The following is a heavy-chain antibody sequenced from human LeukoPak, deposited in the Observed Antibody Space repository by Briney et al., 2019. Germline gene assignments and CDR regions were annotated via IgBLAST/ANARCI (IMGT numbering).Heavy chain of an antibody. Sequence: GGSLRLSCAASGFTLSSYSMHWVRQAPGKGLEFVSAITKNGRNTYYGNSMKGRFTISRDISKNTLYLQMGSLRPEDMAVYYCARVDSGSACASWGQGILVTVSS. CDR2: ITKNGRNT. V-gene: IGHV3-64*01. D-gene: IGHD6-19*01. J-gene: IGHJ1*01. CDR1: GFTLSSYS. CDR3: ARVDSGSACAS.